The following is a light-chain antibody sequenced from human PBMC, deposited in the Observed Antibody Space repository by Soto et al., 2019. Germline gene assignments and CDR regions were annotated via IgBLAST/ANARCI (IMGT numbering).Light chain of an antibody. CDR1: SGSIASNY. CDR3: QSYDSSNHVV. J-gene: IGLJ7*01. CDR2: EDS. Sequence: NFMLTQPHSVSESPGRTVTISCTGTSGSIASNYVQWYQQRPGSAPSIVIYEDSQRPSGVPDRFSGSIDRSSNSASLTISGLKTEDEADYYCQSYDSSNHVVFGGGTQLTVL. V-gene: IGLV6-57*02.